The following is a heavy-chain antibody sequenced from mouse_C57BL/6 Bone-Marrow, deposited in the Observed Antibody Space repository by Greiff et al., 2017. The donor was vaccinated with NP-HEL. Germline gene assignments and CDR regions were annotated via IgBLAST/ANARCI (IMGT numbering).Heavy chain of an antibody. J-gene: IGHJ4*01. Sequence: QVQLQQPGAELVKPGASVKMSCKASGYTFNSYWITWVKQRPGQGLEWIGDIYPGSGSTNYNEKFKSKATLTVDTSSSTAYMQLSSLTSEDSAVYYCAGYYYGSSHYYAMDYWGQGTSVTVSS. V-gene: IGHV1-55*01. CDR1: GYTFNSYW. D-gene: IGHD1-1*01. CDR3: AGYYYGSSHYYAMDY. CDR2: IYPGSGST.